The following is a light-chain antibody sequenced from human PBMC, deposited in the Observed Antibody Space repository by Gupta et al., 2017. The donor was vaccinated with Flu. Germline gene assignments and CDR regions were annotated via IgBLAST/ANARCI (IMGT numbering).Light chain of an antibody. V-gene: IGKV3-20*01. CDR1: QTVVASF. J-gene: IGKJ2*01. CDR3: QHYGDSRAFT. CDR2: GTS. Sequence: ATLSCRASQTVVASFLAWYQQQPGQAPRLLIYGTSTSAPGIPDRFSGSGSGTDFTLTISRLEPEDFAVYYCQHYGDSRAFTFGQGTKLEI.